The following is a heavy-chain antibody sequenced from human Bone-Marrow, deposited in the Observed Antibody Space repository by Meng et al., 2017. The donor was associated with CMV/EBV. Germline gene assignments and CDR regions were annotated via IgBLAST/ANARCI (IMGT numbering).Heavy chain of an antibody. CDR2: IIPIFGTA. V-gene: IGHV1-69*05. CDR1: GGTFSSYA. D-gene: IGHD6-19*01. Sequence: SGGTFSSYAISWVRQAPGQGLEWMGGIIPIFGTANYAQKFQGRVTITTDESTSTAYMELSSLRSEDTAVYYCAGDSSGHLSTGWFDPWGQGTLVTVSS. CDR3: AGDSSGHLSTGWFDP. J-gene: IGHJ5*02.